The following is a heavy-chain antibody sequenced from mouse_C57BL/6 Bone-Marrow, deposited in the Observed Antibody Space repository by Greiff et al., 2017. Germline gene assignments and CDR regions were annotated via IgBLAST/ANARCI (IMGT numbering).Heavy chain of an antibody. D-gene: IGHD2-4*01. V-gene: IGHV5-4*01. CDR3: ARDGRLPAWFAY. CDR1: GFTFSSYA. CDR2: ISDGGSYT. J-gene: IGHJ3*01. Sequence: EVQRVESGGGLVKPGGSLKLSCAASGFTFSSYAMSWVRPTPDKRLEWVATISDGGSYTYYPDNVKGRFTISRDNAKNNLYLQMSHLKSEDTAMYYCARDGRLPAWFAYWGQGTLVTVSA.